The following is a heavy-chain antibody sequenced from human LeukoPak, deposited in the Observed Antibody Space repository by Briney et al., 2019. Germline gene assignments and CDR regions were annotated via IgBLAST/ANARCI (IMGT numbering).Heavy chain of an antibody. Sequence: GGSLRLSCAASGFTVSSNYMSWVRQAPGKGLEWVSVIYSGGSTYYADSVKGRFTISRDNTKNSLYLQMSSLRADDTAVFYCARLYSSSWIDYWGQGTLVTVSS. CDR3: ARLYSSSWIDY. V-gene: IGHV3-53*01. CDR2: IYSGGST. CDR1: GFTVSSNY. D-gene: IGHD6-13*01. J-gene: IGHJ4*02.